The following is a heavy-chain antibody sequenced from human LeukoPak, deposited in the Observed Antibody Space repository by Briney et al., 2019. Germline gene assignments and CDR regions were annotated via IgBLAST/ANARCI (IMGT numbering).Heavy chain of an antibody. CDR3: ARDRADNFDSSGYYPDAFDI. CDR1: GYTFSASL. Sequence: ASVKVSCKASGYTFSASLLHWVRQAPGQGLEWMGWITPYSGGTKYAQRFQDRVTMTWDTSISTANMELSRLKSDDTAVYYCARDRADNFDSSGYYPDAFDIWGQGTMVTVS. CDR2: ITPYSGGT. J-gene: IGHJ3*02. V-gene: IGHV1-2*02. D-gene: IGHD3-22*01.